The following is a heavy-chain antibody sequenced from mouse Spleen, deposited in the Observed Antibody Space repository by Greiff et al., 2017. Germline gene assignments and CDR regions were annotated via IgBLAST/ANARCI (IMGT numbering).Heavy chain of an antibody. J-gene: IGHJ2*01. Sequence: KESCKASGYTFTSYWMHWVKQRPGQGLEWIGEINPSNGRTNYNEKFKSKATLTVDKSSSTAYMQLSSLTSEDSAVYYCARGAYYGPYEDYWGQGTTLTVSS. CDR2: INPSNGRT. D-gene: IGHD2-10*01. CDR1: GYTFTSYW. CDR3: ARGAYYGPYEDY. V-gene: IGHV1S81*02.